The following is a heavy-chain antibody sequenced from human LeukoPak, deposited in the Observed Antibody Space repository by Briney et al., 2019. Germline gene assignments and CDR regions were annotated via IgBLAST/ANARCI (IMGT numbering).Heavy chain of an antibody. CDR3: ARTYCSGGSCCSYDYFDY. D-gene: IGHD2-15*01. CDR1: GGSFSGYY. CDR2: INHSGST. Sequence: PSETLSLTCAVYGGSFSGYYWGWIRQPPGKGLEWIGEINHSGSTNYNPSLKSRVTISVDTSKNQFSLKLSSVTAADTAVYYCARTYCSGGSCCSYDYFDYWGQGTLVTVSS. J-gene: IGHJ4*02. V-gene: IGHV4-34*01.